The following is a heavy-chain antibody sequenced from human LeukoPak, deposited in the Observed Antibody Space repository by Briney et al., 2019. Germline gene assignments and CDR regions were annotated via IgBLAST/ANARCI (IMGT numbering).Heavy chain of an antibody. CDR3: AKSIKGYSSGWYYFDY. J-gene: IGHJ4*02. CDR2: IYYSGST. D-gene: IGHD6-19*01. Sequence: SETLSLTCTVSGGFISNSRDYWAWIRQPPGKGLEWIANIYYSGSTYYSPSLKSRVTISVDTSKNQFSLKLSSVTAADTAVYYCAKSIKGYSSGWYYFDYWGQGTLVTVSS. CDR1: GGFISNSRDY. V-gene: IGHV4-39*01.